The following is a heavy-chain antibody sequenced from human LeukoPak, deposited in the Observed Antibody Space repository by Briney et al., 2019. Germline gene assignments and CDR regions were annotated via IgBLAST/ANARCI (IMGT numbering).Heavy chain of an antibody. CDR1: GGSFSGYY. CDR3: ARGLRITGTDY. Sequence: SETLSLTCAVYGGSFSGYYWSWIRQPPGQGLQWIGEINHNGSTNYNPSLTSRVTISVDPSKNQFSLKLSSVTAADTAVYYCARGLRITGTDYWGQGTLVTVSS. D-gene: IGHD1-20*01. V-gene: IGHV4-34*01. CDR2: INHNGST. J-gene: IGHJ4*02.